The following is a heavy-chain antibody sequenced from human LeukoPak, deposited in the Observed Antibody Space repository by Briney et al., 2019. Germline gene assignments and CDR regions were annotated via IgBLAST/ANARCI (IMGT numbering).Heavy chain of an antibody. CDR1: GGSISSSNW. CDR3: ARGLPYSSGWPYYYYYYMDA. CDR2: IYHSGST. J-gene: IGHJ6*03. D-gene: IGHD6-19*01. V-gene: IGHV4-4*02. Sequence: SGTLSLTCAVSGGSISSSNWWSWVRQPPGKGLEWIGEIYHSGSTNYNPSLKSRVTISVDKSKNQFSLKLSSVTAADTAVYYCARGLPYSSGWPYYYYYYMDAWGKGTTVTISS.